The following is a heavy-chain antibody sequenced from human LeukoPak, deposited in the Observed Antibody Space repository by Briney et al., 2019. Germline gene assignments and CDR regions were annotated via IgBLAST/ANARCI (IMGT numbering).Heavy chain of an antibody. D-gene: IGHD2-2*01. Sequence: GASVKVSCKASGYTFTGYYMHWVRQAPGQGLEWMGWINPNSGGTNYAQKFQGRVTMTRDTSISTAYMELSRLRSDDTAVYYCARTDIVVVGLHDYWGQGTLVTVSS. CDR2: INPNSGGT. V-gene: IGHV1-2*02. CDR1: GYTFTGYY. CDR3: ARTDIVVVGLHDY. J-gene: IGHJ4*02.